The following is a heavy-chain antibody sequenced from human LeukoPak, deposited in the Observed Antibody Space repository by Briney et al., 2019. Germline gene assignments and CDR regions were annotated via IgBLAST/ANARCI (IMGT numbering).Heavy chain of an antibody. J-gene: IGHJ4*02. V-gene: IGHV3-21*01. D-gene: IGHD4-17*01. Sequence: GGSLRLSCAASGFTFSSYSMNWVRQAPGKGLEWVSSISSSSSYIYYADSEKGRFTISRDNAKNSLYLQMNSLRAEDTAVYYCARDFGYGDPYVTLFDYWGQGTLVTVSS. CDR3: ARDFGYGDPYVTLFDY. CDR1: GFTFSSYS. CDR2: ISSSSSYI.